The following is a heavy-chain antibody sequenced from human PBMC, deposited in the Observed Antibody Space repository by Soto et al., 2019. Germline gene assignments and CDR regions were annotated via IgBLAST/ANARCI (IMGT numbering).Heavy chain of an antibody. CDR1: GGSSSSSSYY. D-gene: IGHD2-2*01. CDR3: ARTLGYCSSTSCYGYMDV. Sequence: SETLSLTCTVSGGSSSSSSYYWGWIRQPPGKGLEWIGSIYYSGSTYYNPSLKSRVTISVDTSKNQFSLKLSSVTAADTAVYYCARTLGYCSSTSCYGYMDVWGKGTTVTVSS. V-gene: IGHV4-39*01. CDR2: IYYSGST. J-gene: IGHJ6*03.